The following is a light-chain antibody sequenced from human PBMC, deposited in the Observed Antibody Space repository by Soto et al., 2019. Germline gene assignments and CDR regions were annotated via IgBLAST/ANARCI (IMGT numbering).Light chain of an antibody. V-gene: IGKV3-20*01. CDR3: QQYGSSPWT. CDR1: QSVSSSY. CDR2: GAS. J-gene: IGKJ1*01. Sequence: EIVLTQSPGTLSLSPGERATLSCRASQSVSSSYLAWYQQKPGQAPRLLIYGASSRATGIPDRFSGSGSGTDFPLTISSLEPEDFAVYYCQQYGSSPWTFGQGTNVDIK.